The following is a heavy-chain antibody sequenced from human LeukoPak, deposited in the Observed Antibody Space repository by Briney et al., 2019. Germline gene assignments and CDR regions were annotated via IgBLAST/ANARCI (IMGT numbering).Heavy chain of an antibody. CDR2: IYYSGST. D-gene: IGHD4-17*01. Sequence: PSETLSLTCTVSGGSISSSSYYWGWIRQPPGKGLEWIGSIYYSGSTYYNPSLKSRVTISVDTSKNQFSLKLSSVTAADTAVYYCARGRDYGDPGIDYWGQGTLVTVSS. CDR3: ARGRDYGDPGIDY. J-gene: IGHJ4*02. CDR1: GGSISSSSYY. V-gene: IGHV4-39*07.